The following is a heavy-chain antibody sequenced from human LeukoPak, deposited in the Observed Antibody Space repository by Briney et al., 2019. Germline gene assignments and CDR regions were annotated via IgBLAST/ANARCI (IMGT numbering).Heavy chain of an antibody. CDR3: ARARYSSSWDFDY. V-gene: IGHV4-4*07. CDR2: ISTSGST. Sequence: SETLTLTCTVSGGPISGYYWSWIRQPAGKGLEWLGRISTSGSTNYSPSLKSRVTMSIDTSKNQFSLKLSSVTAADTAVYYCARARYSSSWDFDYWGQGTLVTVSS. J-gene: IGHJ4*02. D-gene: IGHD6-13*01. CDR1: GGPISGYY.